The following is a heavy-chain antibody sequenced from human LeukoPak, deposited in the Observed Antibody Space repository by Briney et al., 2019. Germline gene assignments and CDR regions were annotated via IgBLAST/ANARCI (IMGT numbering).Heavy chain of an antibody. J-gene: IGHJ4*02. D-gene: IGHD6-13*01. V-gene: IGHV3-66*01. Sequence: GGSLRLSCAASGFTVSYNYMTWVRQAPGKGLEWVSVIYSGGQTYYADSVKGRFTISRDNSKNTLYLQMNSLRAEDTAVYYCARRNIAAAALDYWGQGTLVTVSS. CDR2: IYSGGQT. CDR1: GFTVSYNY. CDR3: ARRNIAAAALDY.